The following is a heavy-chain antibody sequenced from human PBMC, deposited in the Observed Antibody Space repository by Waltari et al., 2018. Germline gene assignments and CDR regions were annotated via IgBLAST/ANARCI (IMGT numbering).Heavy chain of an antibody. CDR1: GGSIPNHY. Sequence: QVQLQESGPGLVKPSETLSLTCTVSGGSIPNHYWSWFRQTPGKGLEWIGYMYHIGSTYYNPSLKSRVTMSLDTSKNQFSLKLTSVTAADTAVYYCARDLVSTSYDYYSEMDVWGQGTTVTVSS. CDR3: ARDLVSTSYDYYSEMDV. J-gene: IGHJ6*02. D-gene: IGHD2-2*01. CDR2: MYHIGST. V-gene: IGHV4-59*11.